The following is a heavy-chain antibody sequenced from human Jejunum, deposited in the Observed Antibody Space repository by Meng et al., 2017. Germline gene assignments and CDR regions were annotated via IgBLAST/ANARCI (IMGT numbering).Heavy chain of an antibody. V-gene: IGHV2-5*02. J-gene: IGHJ5*02. CDR2: IYWDDDK. Sequence: SGPTLVKPTQTLTLTCTFSGFSLSTSGVGVGWIRQPPGKALKCLALIYWDDDKRYNPSLKNRLTITKDTSKNQVVLTMTNMDPVDTATYYCAHRLAYSTNYNVGWFDPWGQGTLVTVSS. CDR3: AHRLAYSTNYNVGWFDP. CDR1: GFSLSTSGVG. D-gene: IGHD6-13*01.